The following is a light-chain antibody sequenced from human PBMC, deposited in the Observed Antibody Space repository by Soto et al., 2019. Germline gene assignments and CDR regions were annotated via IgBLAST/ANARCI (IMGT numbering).Light chain of an antibody. CDR1: QSVSSN. CDR3: QQYNNWPPIT. V-gene: IGKV3-15*01. Sequence: VVMTQSPATLSVSPWERATLSCSASQSVSSNLAWYQQKPGQAPRLLIHGTSTRATGVPARFSGSGSGTEFTLTISSLQSEDFAVYYCQQYNNWPPITFGQGTRLEIK. CDR2: GTS. J-gene: IGKJ5*01.